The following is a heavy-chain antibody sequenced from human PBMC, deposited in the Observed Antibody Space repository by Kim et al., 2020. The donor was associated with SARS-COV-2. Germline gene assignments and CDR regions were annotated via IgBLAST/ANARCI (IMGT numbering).Heavy chain of an antibody. CDR3: TRDKEELELRGFDY. D-gene: IGHD1-7*01. V-gene: IGHV3-49*04. Sequence: GGSLRLSCTASGFTFGDYAMSWVRQAPGKGLEWVGFIRSKAYGGTTEYAASVKGRFTISRDDSKSIAYLQMNSLKTEDTAVYYCTRDKEELELRGFDYWGQGTLVNVSS. J-gene: IGHJ4*02. CDR2: IRSKAYGGTT. CDR1: GFTFGDYA.